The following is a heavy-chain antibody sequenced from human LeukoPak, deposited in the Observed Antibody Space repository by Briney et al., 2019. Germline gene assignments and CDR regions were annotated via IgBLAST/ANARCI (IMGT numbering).Heavy chain of an antibody. CDR2: INHSGST. J-gene: IGHJ5*02. CDR3: ARARRLYCSSTSCYSNWFDH. V-gene: IGHV4-34*01. CDR1: GGSFSGYY. D-gene: IGHD2-2*01. Sequence: SETLSLTCAVYGGSFSGYYWSWIRQPPGKGLEWIGEINHSGSTNYNPSLKSRVTISVHTSKDQFSLNLSSVTAADTAVYYCARARRLYCSSTSCYSNWFDHWGQGTLVTVSS.